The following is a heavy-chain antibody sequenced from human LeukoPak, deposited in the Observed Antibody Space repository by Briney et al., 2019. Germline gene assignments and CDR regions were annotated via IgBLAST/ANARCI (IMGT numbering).Heavy chain of an antibody. Sequence: ASVKVSCKASGGTFSSYAISWVRQAPGQGLEWMGGIIPIFGTANYARKFQGRVTITADESTSTAYMELSSLRSEDTAVYYCALGNRDILTGLDWFDPWGQGTLVTVSS. CDR2: IIPIFGTA. J-gene: IGHJ5*02. CDR3: ALGNRDILTGLDWFDP. D-gene: IGHD3-9*01. CDR1: GGTFSSYA. V-gene: IGHV1-69*13.